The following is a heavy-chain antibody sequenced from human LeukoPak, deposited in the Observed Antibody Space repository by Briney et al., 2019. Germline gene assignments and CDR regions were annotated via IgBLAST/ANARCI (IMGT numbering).Heavy chain of an antibody. V-gene: IGHV3-21*01. Sequence: GGSLRLSCAASGFTFSSYSMNWVRQAPGKGLEWVSSISSSSSYIYYADSVKGRFTISRDNAKNSLYLQMNSLRAEDTAVYYCARARIYYDSSGFAAYYMDVWGKGTTVTVSS. CDR3: ARARIYYDSSGFAAYYMDV. CDR2: ISSSSSYI. J-gene: IGHJ6*03. CDR1: GFTFSSYS. D-gene: IGHD3-22*01.